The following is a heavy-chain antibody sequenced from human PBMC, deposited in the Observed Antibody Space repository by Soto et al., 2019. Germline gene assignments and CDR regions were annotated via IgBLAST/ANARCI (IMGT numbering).Heavy chain of an antibody. J-gene: IGHJ4*02. CDR2: TYYRSKWYN. CDR3: ARDREHYNWNYGPFDY. Sequence: PSQTLSLTCAISGDSVSSNSAAWNWIRQSPSRGLEWLGRTYYRSKWYNDYAVSVKSRITINPDTSKNQFSLQLNSVTPEDTALYYCARDREHYNWNYGPFDYWGQGTLVTVSS. V-gene: IGHV6-1*01. CDR1: GDSVSSNSAA. D-gene: IGHD1-7*01.